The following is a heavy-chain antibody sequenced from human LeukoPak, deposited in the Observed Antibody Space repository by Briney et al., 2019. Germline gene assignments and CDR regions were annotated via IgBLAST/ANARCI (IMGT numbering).Heavy chain of an antibody. Sequence: GGSLRLSCAASGFTFSSYAMSWVRQAPGKGLEWVSAISGSGGSTYYADSVKGRFTISRDNSKNTLYLQMNSQRAEDTAVYYCAKDLVTMVRGVISVFDYWGQGTLVTVSS. D-gene: IGHD3-10*01. J-gene: IGHJ4*02. CDR1: GFTFSSYA. V-gene: IGHV3-23*01. CDR3: AKDLVTMVRGVISVFDY. CDR2: ISGSGGST.